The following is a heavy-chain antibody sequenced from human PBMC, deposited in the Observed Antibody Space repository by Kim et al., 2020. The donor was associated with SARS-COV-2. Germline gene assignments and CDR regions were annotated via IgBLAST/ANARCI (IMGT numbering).Heavy chain of an antibody. D-gene: IGHD3-3*01. CDR2: INSDGSST. CDR1: GFTFSSYW. V-gene: IGHV3-74*01. Sequence: GGSLRLSCAASGFTFSSYWMHWVRQAPGKGLVWVSRINSDGSSTSYADSVKGRFTISRDNAKNTLYLQMNSLRAEDTAVYYCARDPLLEWLFADAGRGRGHDYWGQGTLVTVSS. CDR3: ARDPLLEWLFADAGRGRGHDY. J-gene: IGHJ4*02.